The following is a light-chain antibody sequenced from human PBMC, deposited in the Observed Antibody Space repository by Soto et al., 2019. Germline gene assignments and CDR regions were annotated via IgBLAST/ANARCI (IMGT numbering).Light chain of an antibody. Sequence: AIRMTQSPSSLSASTGDRVTITCRASQGISSYLAWYQQKPGKAPKLLIYDASTLQSGVPSGFSGSGSGTEFTLTISSLQPEDFATYYCQQINSFPVTFGGGTKVDIK. CDR1: QGISSY. CDR2: DAS. CDR3: QQINSFPVT. J-gene: IGKJ4*01. V-gene: IGKV1-8*01.